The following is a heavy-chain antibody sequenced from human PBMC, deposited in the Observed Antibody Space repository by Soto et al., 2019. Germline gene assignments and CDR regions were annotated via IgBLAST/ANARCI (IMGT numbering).Heavy chain of an antibody. V-gene: IGHV3-21*01. D-gene: IGHD6-6*01. CDR3: ARVKKGSSSSDAFDI. CDR1: GFTFSSYS. J-gene: IGHJ3*02. Sequence: PVGSLRLSCAASGFTFSSYSMNWVRQAPGKGLEWVSSISSSSSYIYYADSVKGRFTISRDNAKNSLYLQMNSLRAEDTAVYYCARVKKGSSSSDAFDIWGQGTMVTV. CDR2: ISSSSSYI.